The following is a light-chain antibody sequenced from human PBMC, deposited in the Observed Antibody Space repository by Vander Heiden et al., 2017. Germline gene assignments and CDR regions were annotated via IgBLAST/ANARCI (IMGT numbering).Light chain of an antibody. CDR2: AAS. CDR3: QKYNSVPRGVT. J-gene: IGKJ3*01. V-gene: IGKV1-27*01. Sequence: DIQVTQSTSSVCASVGDRVTISSRASQGISNYLAWYQQKPGKVPKLLIYAASTLQSGVPSRFSGSGSGTDFTLTISSLRPEDVATYYCQKYNSVPRGVTLGPGTKLDIK. CDR1: QGISNY.